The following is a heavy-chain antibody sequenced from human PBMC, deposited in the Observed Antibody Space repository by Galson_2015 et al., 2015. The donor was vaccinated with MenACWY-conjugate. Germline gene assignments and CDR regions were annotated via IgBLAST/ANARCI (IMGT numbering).Heavy chain of an antibody. CDR2: IWYDGSNK. V-gene: IGHV3-33*01. D-gene: IGHD1-26*01. CDR1: GFTFSTYA. CDR3: ARDPRGVGRTHFDY. Sequence: SLRLSCAASGFTFSTYAMHWVHQAPGKGLEWVAIIWYDGSNKYYTDSVKGRFTISRDNSKNTLYLQMNSLRGEDTAVYYCARDPRGVGRTHFDYWGQGTLVTVSS. J-gene: IGHJ4*02.